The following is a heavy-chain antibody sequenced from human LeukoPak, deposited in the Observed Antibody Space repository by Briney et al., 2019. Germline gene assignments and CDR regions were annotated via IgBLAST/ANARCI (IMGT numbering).Heavy chain of an antibody. V-gene: IGHV3-9*01. CDR3: AKDINSSYHSYYFDY. CDR2: ISWNSDSI. D-gene: IGHD4-11*01. Sequence: PGGSLRLSCAASGFTFEDYAMHWVRQAPGKGLEWVSGISWNSDSIGYADSVKGRFTISRDNAKNSLYLQMNSLRAEDTALYYCAKDINSSYHSYYFDYWGQGPLVTVSS. J-gene: IGHJ4*02. CDR1: GFTFEDYA.